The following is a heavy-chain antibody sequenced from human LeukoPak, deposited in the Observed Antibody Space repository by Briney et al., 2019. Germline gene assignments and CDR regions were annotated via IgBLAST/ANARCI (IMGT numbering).Heavy chain of an antibody. D-gene: IGHD6-13*01. CDR2: ISSASRTI. V-gene: IGHV3-48*04. Sequence: GGSLRLSCAASGFTFNTYGMHWVRQAPGKGLEWISYISSASRTIDYADSVRGRFTVSRDNAKNSVYLEMNSLRAEDTAVYYCARARHIAATDAFDIWGQGTMVTVSS. J-gene: IGHJ3*02. CDR3: ARARHIAATDAFDI. CDR1: GFTFNTYG.